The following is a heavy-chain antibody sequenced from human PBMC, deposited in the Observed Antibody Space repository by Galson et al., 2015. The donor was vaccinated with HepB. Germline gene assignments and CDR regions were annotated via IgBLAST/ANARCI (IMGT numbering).Heavy chain of an antibody. Sequence: QVQLQESGPGLVKPSETLSLRCSVSGGSISDYYWAWIRQPPGKGLDWIGYIYHGGTSNYNPSLKSRVTISMDTSKNQFSLKLNSVTAADTAVYYCARQGASYHFSYMDVWGKGTAVTVSS. CDR2: IYHGGTS. CDR3: ARQGASYHFSYMDV. V-gene: IGHV4-59*08. CDR1: GGSISDYY. J-gene: IGHJ6*03.